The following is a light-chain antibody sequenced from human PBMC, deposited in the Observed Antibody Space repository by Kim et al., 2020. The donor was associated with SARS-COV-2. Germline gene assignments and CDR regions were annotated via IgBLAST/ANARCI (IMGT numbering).Light chain of an antibody. J-gene: IGLJ2*01. Sequence: GQSVTVSCTGTSRDVGAYSHVSWFRQHPGKAPNLIIYEVSKRPSGVPDRFSGSKSGNTASLTVSGLQAEDEADYHCSSYGGSHNFVFGGGTQLTVL. CDR3: SSYGGSHNFV. CDR2: EVS. V-gene: IGLV2-8*01. CDR1: SRDVGAYSH.